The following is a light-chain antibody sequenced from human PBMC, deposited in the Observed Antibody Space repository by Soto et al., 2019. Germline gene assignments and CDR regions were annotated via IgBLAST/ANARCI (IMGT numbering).Light chain of an antibody. Sequence: QSVLTQPASVSGSPGQSLTISCTGSSSDIGTYKYVSWYQQHPGKAPRVIIYEVNNRPSGVSHRFSGSKSDNTASLTVSGLQAEDEADYYCCSYEGRFFFGTGTKV. CDR1: SSDIGTYKY. CDR3: CSYEGRFF. J-gene: IGLJ1*01. CDR2: EVN. V-gene: IGLV2-14*01.